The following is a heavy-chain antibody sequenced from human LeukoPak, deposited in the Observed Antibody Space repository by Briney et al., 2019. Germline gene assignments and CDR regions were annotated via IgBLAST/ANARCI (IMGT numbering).Heavy chain of an antibody. J-gene: IGHJ4*02. D-gene: IGHD6-13*01. CDR3: AIQSRSSSYDY. CDR1: GYTFTSYC. Sequence: ASVKVSCKGSGYTFTSYCISWVRQAPGQGLEWMGWISVYNGNTNYAQKFQGRVTMTTDTSTSTAYMELRSLRSDNTAVYYCAIQSRSSSYDYWGQGTLVTVSS. V-gene: IGHV1-18*01. CDR2: ISVYNGNT.